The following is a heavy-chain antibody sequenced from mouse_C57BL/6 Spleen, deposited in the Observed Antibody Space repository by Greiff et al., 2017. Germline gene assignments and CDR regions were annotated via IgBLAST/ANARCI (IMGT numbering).Heavy chain of an antibody. CDR3: AREFITTESAWFAY. V-gene: IGHV5-17*01. CDR2: ISSGSSTI. Sequence: VKVVESGGGLVKPGGSLKLSCAASGFTFSDYGMHWVRQAPEKGLEWVAYISSGSSTIYYADTVKGRFTISRDNAKNTLFLQMTSLRSEDTAMYYCAREFITTESAWFAYWGQGTLVTVSA. CDR1: GFTFSDYG. D-gene: IGHD1-1*01. J-gene: IGHJ3*01.